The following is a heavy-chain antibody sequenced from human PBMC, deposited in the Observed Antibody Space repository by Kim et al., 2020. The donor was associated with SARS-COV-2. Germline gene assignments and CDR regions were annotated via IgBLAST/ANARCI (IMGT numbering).Heavy chain of an antibody. CDR3: ARDAPPPYSGSYIPFDY. Sequence: ASVKVSCKASGYTFTSYGISWVRQAPGQGLEWMGWISAYNGNTNYAQKLQGRVTMTTDTSTSTAYMELRSLRSDDTAVYYCARDAPPPYSGSYIPFDYWGQGTLVTVSS. V-gene: IGHV1-18*01. CDR2: ISAYNGNT. CDR1: GYTFTSYG. D-gene: IGHD1-26*01. J-gene: IGHJ4*02.